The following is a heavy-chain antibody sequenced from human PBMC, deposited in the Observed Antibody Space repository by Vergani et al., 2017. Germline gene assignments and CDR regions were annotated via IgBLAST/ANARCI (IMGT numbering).Heavy chain of an antibody. V-gene: IGHV4-34*01. CDR2: INHSGST. J-gene: IGHJ5*02. CDR3: ARGLPPPAGSRLSVAPPLKGGWFDP. D-gene: IGHD3-10*01. CDR1: GGSFTGYY. Sequence: QVQLQQWGAGLLKPSETLSLTCAVYGGSFTGYYWSWIRQPPGKGLEWIGEINHSGSTNYNPSLKSRVTISVDTSKNQFSLKLSSVTAADTAVYYCARGLPPPAGSRLSVAPPLKGGWFDPWGQGTLVTVSS.